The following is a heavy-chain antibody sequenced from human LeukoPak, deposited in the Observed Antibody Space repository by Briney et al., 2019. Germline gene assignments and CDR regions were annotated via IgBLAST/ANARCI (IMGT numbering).Heavy chain of an antibody. D-gene: IGHD6-19*01. Sequence: ESLNISCKASGYSFPGFWIGWVRQIPGKGLEWIGIIYPSASETRYSPSYQGQVTISADKSISTAYLQWSSLKASDTAMYYCARHIGDSAWTPDYWGQGTLVTVSS. CDR1: GYSFPGFW. J-gene: IGHJ4*02. V-gene: IGHV5-51*01. CDR2: IYPSASET. CDR3: ARHIGDSAWTPDY.